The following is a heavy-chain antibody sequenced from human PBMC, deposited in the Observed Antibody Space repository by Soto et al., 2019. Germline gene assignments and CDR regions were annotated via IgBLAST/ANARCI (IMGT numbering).Heavy chain of an antibody. CDR1: GGSVSSGSYY. Sequence: PSETLSLTCTVSGGSVSSGSYYWSWIRQPPGKGPEWIGYIYYSGSTNYNPSLKSRVTISVDTSKNQFSLKLSSVTAADTAVYYCARVPIAELDYWGQGTLVTVSS. J-gene: IGHJ4*02. CDR2: IYYSGST. V-gene: IGHV4-61*01. CDR3: ARVPIAELDY. D-gene: IGHD6-13*01.